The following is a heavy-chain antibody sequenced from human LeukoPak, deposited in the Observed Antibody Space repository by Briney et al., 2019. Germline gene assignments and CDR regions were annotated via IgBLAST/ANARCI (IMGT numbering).Heavy chain of an antibody. CDR3: ERGLPSIGAAGTGFDD. CDR1: GYTFTSYY. J-gene: IGHJ4*02. D-gene: IGHD6-13*01. V-gene: IGHV1-46*01. CDR2: INTSGGST. Sequence: ASVKLSCKASGYTFTSYYMHWVRQAPGQGLEWIGIINTSGGSTSYAHKFQGRVTMTRDISTNTLYLEMNSLRSEDTAVYYCERGLPSIGAAGTGFDDWGQGTLVTVSS.